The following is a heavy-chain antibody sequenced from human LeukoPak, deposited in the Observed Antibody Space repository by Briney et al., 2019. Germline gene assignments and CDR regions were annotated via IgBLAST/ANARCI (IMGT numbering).Heavy chain of an antibody. V-gene: IGHV3-30*04. CDR1: GFTFGSYA. D-gene: IGHD1-26*01. Sequence: GRSLRLSCAASGFTFGSYAIHWVRQAPGKGLEWMAVISYDETNEYYADSVKGRFTISRDNSKNTLYLQMNSLRAEGTAVYYCASGAGGWELLTKSTFDYWGQGTLVTVSS. CDR2: ISYDETNE. CDR3: ASGAGGWELLTKSTFDY. J-gene: IGHJ4*02.